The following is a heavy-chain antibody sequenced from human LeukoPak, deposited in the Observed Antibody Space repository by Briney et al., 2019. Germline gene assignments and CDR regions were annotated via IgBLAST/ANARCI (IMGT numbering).Heavy chain of an antibody. CDR2: INPSGGST. CDR3: ARDLARGSDDYVWGSYRIFDY. D-gene: IGHD3-16*02. Sequence: ASVKVSCKASGYTFTSYYMHWVRQAPGQGLEWMGIINPSGGSTSYAQKFQGRVTITADESTSTAYMELSSLRSEDTAVYYCARDLARGSDDYVWGSYRIFDYWGQGTLVTVSS. CDR1: GYTFTSYY. V-gene: IGHV1-46*01. J-gene: IGHJ4*02.